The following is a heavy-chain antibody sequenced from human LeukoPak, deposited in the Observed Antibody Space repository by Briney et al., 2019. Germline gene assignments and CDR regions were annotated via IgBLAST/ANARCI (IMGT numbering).Heavy chain of an antibody. CDR3: AKAAGSYSCFDS. D-gene: IGHD3-10*01. Sequence: SGGSLRLSCAASGFTFSSYAMSWVRQAPGKGLEWVSDISASGGSTYYADSVKGRFTISRDNSKNMLYLQMKSLRAEDTAVYFCAKAAGSYSCFDSWGQGTLVTVSS. CDR2: ISASGGST. V-gene: IGHV3-23*01. J-gene: IGHJ4*02. CDR1: GFTFSSYA.